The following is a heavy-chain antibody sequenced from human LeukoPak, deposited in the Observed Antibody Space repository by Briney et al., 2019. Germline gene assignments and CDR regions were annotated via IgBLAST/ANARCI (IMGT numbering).Heavy chain of an antibody. D-gene: IGHD4-23*01. CDR1: GGTFSSYA. J-gene: IGHJ4*02. V-gene: IGHV1-69*01. Sequence: GSSVKVSCKASGGTFSSYAISWVRQAPGQELEWMGGIIPIFGTANYAQKFQGRVTITADESTSTAYMELSSLRSEDTAVYYCATDYGGNSLPWYWGQGTLVTVSS. CDR2: IIPIFGTA. CDR3: ATDYGGNSLPWY.